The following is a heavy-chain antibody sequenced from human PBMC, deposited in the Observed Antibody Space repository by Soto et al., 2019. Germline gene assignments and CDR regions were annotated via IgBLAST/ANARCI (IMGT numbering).Heavy chain of an antibody. CDR1: GGTFSSYA. CDR3: ARALYYYDSSGYLFDY. V-gene: IGHV1-69*13. Sequence: ASVKVSCKASGGTFSSYAISWVRQAPGQGLEWMGGIIPIFGTANYAQKFQGRVTITADESTSTAYMELSSLRSEDTAVYYCARALYYYDSSGYLFDYWGQGTLVTVSS. J-gene: IGHJ4*02. D-gene: IGHD3-22*01. CDR2: IIPIFGTA.